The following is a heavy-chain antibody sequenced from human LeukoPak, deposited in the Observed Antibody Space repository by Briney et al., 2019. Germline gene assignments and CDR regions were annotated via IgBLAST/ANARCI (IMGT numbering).Heavy chain of an antibody. CDR3: ARDNYGSDY. D-gene: IGHD3-10*01. CDR1: GFTFSTYA. J-gene: IGHJ4*02. Sequence: PGGSLRLSSAASGFTFSTYAMHWVRQAPGKGLEWVAVVSYDGNNKYYADSVKARFTVSRDNSKNTLYLQMDSLRAEDTALYYCARDNYGSDYWGQGTLVTVSS. CDR2: VSYDGNNK. V-gene: IGHV3-30-3*01.